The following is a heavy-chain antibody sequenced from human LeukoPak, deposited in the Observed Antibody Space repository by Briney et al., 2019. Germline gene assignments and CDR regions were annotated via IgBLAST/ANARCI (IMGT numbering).Heavy chain of an antibody. CDR2: INPNSGGT. Sequence: GASVKVSCKASGYTFTSYGISWVRQAPGQGLEWMGWINPNSGGTNYAQKFQGWVTMTRDTSISTAYMELSRLRSDDTAVYYCARGLAVAGSRFDYWGQGTLVTVSS. D-gene: IGHD6-19*01. J-gene: IGHJ4*02. CDR1: GYTFTSYG. CDR3: ARGLAVAGSRFDY. V-gene: IGHV1-2*04.